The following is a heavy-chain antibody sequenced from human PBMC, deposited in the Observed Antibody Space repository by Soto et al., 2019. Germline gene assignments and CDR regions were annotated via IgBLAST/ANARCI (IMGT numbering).Heavy chain of an antibody. CDR2: IYWDDDK. V-gene: IGHV2-5*02. D-gene: IGHD3-9*01. CDR3: AHRRWGDDILTGYYFDY. Sequence: SGPTLVNPTQTLTLTCTFSGFSLSTSGVGVGWIRQPPGKALEWLALIYWDDDKRYSPSLKSRLTITKDTSKNQVVLTMTNMDPVDTATYYCAHRRWGDDILTGYYFDYWGQGTLVTVSS. J-gene: IGHJ4*02. CDR1: GFSLSTSGVG.